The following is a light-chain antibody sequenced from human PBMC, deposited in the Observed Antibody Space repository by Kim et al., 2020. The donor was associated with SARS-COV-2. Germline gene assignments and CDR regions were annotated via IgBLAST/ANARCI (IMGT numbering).Light chain of an antibody. CDR3: QQYDVWPRP. CDR1: QSVGRH. V-gene: IGKV3-15*01. Sequence: EIVMTQSPATLSVSPGDRATLSCRASQSVGRHLAWYQKKSGQAPRLLIHGAATRATGIPDRFGGSGSGTEFTLTISSLQSEDVAVYYCQQYDVWPRPFGQGTKVDIK. CDR2: GAA. J-gene: IGKJ1*01.